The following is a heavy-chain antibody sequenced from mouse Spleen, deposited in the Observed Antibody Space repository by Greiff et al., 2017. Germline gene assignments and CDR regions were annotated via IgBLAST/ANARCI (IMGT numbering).Heavy chain of an antibody. CDR3: ASPLTGTGAWFAY. V-gene: IGHV3-6*01. CDR1: GYSITSGYY. CDR2: ISYDGSN. D-gene: IGHD4-1*01. Sequence: EVKLQESGPGLVKPSQSLSLTCSVTGYSITSGYYWNWIRQFPGNKLEWMGYISYDGSNNYNPSLKNRISITRDTSKNQFFLKLNSVTTEDTATYYCASPLTGTGAWFAYWGQGTLVTVSA. J-gene: IGHJ3*01.